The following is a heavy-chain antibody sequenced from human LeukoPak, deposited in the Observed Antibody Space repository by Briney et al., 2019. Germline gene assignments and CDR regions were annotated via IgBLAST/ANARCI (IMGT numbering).Heavy chain of an antibody. D-gene: IGHD3-10*01. Sequence: GGSLRLSCAASGFTFSNHWMSWVRQAPGKGLEWVANIKRDGSEKYYVDSVKGRFTISRDNAKKSLYLQMNSLRAEDTAVYYCAKKFMVRGVIIDYWGQGTLVTVSS. J-gene: IGHJ4*02. CDR3: AKKFMVRGVIIDY. CDR2: IKRDGSEK. CDR1: GFTFSNHW. V-gene: IGHV3-7*01.